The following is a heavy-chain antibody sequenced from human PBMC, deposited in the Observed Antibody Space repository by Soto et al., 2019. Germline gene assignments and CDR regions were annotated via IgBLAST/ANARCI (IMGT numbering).Heavy chain of an antibody. CDR3: ARGKGWDFSKWFDP. CDR2: IYYSGST. V-gene: IGHV4-30-4*01. CDR1: GGSISSGDYY. Sequence: QVQLQESGPGLVKPSQTLSLTCTVSGGSISSGDYYWSWIRQPPGKGLEWIGYIYYSGSTYYNPSLKSRVTTSVETTKNYYSLGLSPVTASDTAVDYCARGKGWDFSKWFDPGGQVTLVTVSS. D-gene: IGHD4-4*01. J-gene: IGHJ5*02.